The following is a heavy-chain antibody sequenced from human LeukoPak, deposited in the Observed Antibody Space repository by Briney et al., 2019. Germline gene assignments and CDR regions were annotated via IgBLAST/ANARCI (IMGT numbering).Heavy chain of an antibody. CDR3: ARDSDYGGNIREYGMDV. Sequence: GGSLRLSCAASGFTFSSYWMHWVRQAPGRGLVWVSRINSDGSSTSYADSVKGRFTISRDNAKNTLYLQMNSLRAEDTAVYYCARDSDYGGNIREYGMDVWGQGTTVTVSS. CDR1: GFTFSSYW. CDR2: INSDGSST. J-gene: IGHJ6*02. V-gene: IGHV3-74*01. D-gene: IGHD4-23*01.